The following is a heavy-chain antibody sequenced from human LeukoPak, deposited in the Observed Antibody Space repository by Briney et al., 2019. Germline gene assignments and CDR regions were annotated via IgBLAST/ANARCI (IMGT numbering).Heavy chain of an antibody. D-gene: IGHD3-10*02. V-gene: IGHV3-30*04. CDR1: GFTFSSYA. J-gene: IGHJ6*04. CDR2: ISYDGSNK. Sequence: GGSLGLSCAASGFTFSSYAMHWVRQAPGKGLEWVAVISYDGSNKYYADSVKGRFTISRDNSKNTLYLQMNSLRAEDTAVYYCAELGITMIGGVWGKGTTVTISS. CDR3: AELGITMIGGV.